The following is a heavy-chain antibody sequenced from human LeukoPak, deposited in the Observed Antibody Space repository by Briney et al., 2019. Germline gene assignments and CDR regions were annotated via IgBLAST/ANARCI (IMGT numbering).Heavy chain of an antibody. J-gene: IGHJ3*02. Sequence: ASVKVSCKASGGTFSSYAISWVRQAPGQGLEWMGGIIPIFGTANYAQKFQGGVTITADESTSTAYMELSSLRSEDTAVYYCARMAGGWALAFDIWGQGTMVTVSS. CDR1: GGTFSSYA. V-gene: IGHV1-69*01. CDR2: IIPIFGTA. CDR3: ARMAGGWALAFDI. D-gene: IGHD5-24*01.